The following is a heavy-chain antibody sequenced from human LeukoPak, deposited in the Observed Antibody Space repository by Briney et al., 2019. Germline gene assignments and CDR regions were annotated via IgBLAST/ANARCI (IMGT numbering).Heavy chain of an antibody. CDR1: GFTFSSYA. V-gene: IGHV3-30-3*01. D-gene: IGHD4-17*01. Sequence: GRSLRLSCAASGFTFSSYAMHWVRQAPGKGLEWVAVISYDGSNKYYADSVKGRFTISRDNSKNTLYLQMNSLRSEDTAVYYCATIPYGDYGSYYFDYWGQGTLVTVSS. CDR3: ATIPYGDYGSYYFDY. CDR2: ISYDGSNK. J-gene: IGHJ4*02.